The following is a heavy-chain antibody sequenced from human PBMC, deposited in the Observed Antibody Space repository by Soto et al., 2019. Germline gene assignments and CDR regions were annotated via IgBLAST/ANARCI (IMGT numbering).Heavy chain of an antibody. J-gene: IGHJ4*02. Sequence: QVQLVESGGGVVQPGRSLRLSCAASGFTFSSYGMHWVRQAPGKGLEWVAVTWYDGSNKYYADSVKGRFTISRDNSKNTLYLQMNSLRAEDTAVYYCARDHGGCGGDCIGGGSDYWGQGTLVTVSS. CDR3: ARDHGGCGGDCIGGGSDY. CDR1: GFTFSSYG. D-gene: IGHD2-21*02. CDR2: TWYDGSNK. V-gene: IGHV3-33*01.